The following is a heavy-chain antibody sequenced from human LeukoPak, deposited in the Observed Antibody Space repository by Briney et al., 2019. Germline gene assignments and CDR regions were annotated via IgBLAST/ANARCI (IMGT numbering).Heavy chain of an antibody. Sequence: SETLSLTCTVSGGSINSYYWSWIRQPAGKGLEWIGRIYSSGSTNYNPSLESRVTISVDTSKNQFSLKLSSVTAADTAVYYCARTLDCTSSSCSYGMDVWGQGTTVTVPS. V-gene: IGHV4-4*07. CDR1: GGSINSYY. CDR2: IYSSGST. J-gene: IGHJ6*02. D-gene: IGHD2-15*01. CDR3: ARTLDCTSSSCSYGMDV.